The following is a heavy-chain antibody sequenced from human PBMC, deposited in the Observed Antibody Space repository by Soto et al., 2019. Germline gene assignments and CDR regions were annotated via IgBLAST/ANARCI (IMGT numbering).Heavy chain of an antibody. V-gene: IGHV3-30-3*01. CDR2: ISYDGSNK. Sequence: GGSLRLSCAASGFTFSSYAMHWVRQAPGKGLEWVAVISYDGSNKYYADSVKGRFTISRDNSKNTLYLQMNSLRAEDTAVYYCARGDDTVTNLYYYYGMDVWGQGTTVTVSS. J-gene: IGHJ6*02. CDR3: ARGDDTVTNLYYYYGMDV. D-gene: IGHD4-17*01. CDR1: GFTFSSYA.